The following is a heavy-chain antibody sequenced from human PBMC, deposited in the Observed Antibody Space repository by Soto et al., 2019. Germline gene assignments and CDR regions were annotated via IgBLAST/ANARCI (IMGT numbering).Heavy chain of an antibody. CDR2: ISGSGGST. V-gene: IGHV3-23*01. Sequence: EVQLLESGGGLVQPGGSLRLSCAASGFTFSSYAMSWVRQAPGKGLEWVSAISGSGGSTYYADSVKGRFTISRDNSKNTLYLQMNSLRAVDTAVYYCAKASGWFGEFDYWGQGTLVTVSS. J-gene: IGHJ4*02. CDR1: GFTFSSYA. CDR3: AKASGWFGEFDY. D-gene: IGHD3-10*01.